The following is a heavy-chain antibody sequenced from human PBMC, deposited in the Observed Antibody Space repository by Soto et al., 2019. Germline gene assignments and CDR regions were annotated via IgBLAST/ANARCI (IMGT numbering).Heavy chain of an antibody. V-gene: IGHV4-34*01. CDR3: ARVRYFDWARSGSDY. J-gene: IGHJ4*02. Sequence: PSETLSLTCAVYGGSFSGYYWSWIRQPPGKGLEWIGEINHSGSTNYNPSLKSRVTISVDTSKNQFSLKLSSVTAADTAVYYCARVRYFDWARSGSDYWGQGTLVTVSS. D-gene: IGHD3-9*01. CDR2: INHSGST. CDR1: GGSFSGYY.